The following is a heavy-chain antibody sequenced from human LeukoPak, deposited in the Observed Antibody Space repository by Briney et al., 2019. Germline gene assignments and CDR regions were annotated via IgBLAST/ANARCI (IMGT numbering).Heavy chain of an antibody. Sequence: ASVKVSCKASGYTFTGYYMHWVRQAPGQGLEWMGWDNPNSGGTNYAQKFQGWVTMTRDTSISTAYMELSRLRSDDTAVYYCARGGITMVRGVTGYYYGMDVWGKGTTVTVSS. V-gene: IGHV1-2*04. CDR1: GYTFTGYY. D-gene: IGHD3-10*01. CDR3: ARGGITMVRGVTGYYYGMDV. CDR2: DNPNSGGT. J-gene: IGHJ6*04.